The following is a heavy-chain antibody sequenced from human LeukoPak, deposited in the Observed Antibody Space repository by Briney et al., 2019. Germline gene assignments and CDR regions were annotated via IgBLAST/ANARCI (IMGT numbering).Heavy chain of an antibody. V-gene: IGHV3-23*03. CDR2: IEKDASRA. Sequence: PGGSLRLSCGASGFTFSDFAMSWVRRAPGKGLEWVSSIEKDASRAYYADSVRGRFTVSRDNSKNTLYLQMSSLRVEDTALYYSAKQEGALIQNWCFAHWGLGTLVTVSS. CDR1: GFTFSDFA. D-gene: IGHD1-26*01. CDR3: AKQEGALIQNWCFAH. J-gene: IGHJ4*02.